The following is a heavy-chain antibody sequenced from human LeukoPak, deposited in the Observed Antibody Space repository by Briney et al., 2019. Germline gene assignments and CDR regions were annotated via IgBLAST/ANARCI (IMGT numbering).Heavy chain of an antibody. CDR3: AKLVVVPAAATLQH. CDR2: IYSGGST. Sequence: GGSLRLSCAASGFTVSSNYMSWVRQAPGKGLEWVSVIYSGGSTYYADSVKGRFTISRDNSKNTLYLQMNSLRAEDTAVYYCAKLVVVPAAATLQHWGQGTLVTVSS. CDR1: GFTVSSNY. J-gene: IGHJ1*01. V-gene: IGHV3-53*05. D-gene: IGHD2-2*01.